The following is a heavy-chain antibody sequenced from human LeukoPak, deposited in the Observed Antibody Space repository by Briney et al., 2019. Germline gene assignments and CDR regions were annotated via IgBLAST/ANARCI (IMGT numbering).Heavy chain of an antibody. Sequence: GGSLRLSCAASGFTFSSYEMNWVRQAPGKGLEWVSYISSSGSTIYYADSVKGRYTISRDNAKNSLYLQMNSLRAEDTAVYYCARDTTPCDYWGQGTLVTVSS. CDR3: ARDTTPCDY. CDR1: GFTFSSYE. CDR2: ISSSGSTI. J-gene: IGHJ4*02. V-gene: IGHV3-48*03. D-gene: IGHD1-26*01.